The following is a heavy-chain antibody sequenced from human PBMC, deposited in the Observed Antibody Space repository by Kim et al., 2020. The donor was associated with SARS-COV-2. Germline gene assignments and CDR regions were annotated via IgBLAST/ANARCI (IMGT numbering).Heavy chain of an antibody. Sequence: SETLSLTCTVSGGSISSHYWSWIRQPPGKGLEWIGYIYYSGSTNYNPSLKSRVTISVDTSKNQFSLKLSSVTAADTAAYYCARDLRQWLALAPNWYFDL. J-gene: IGHJ2*01. CDR3: ARDLRQWLALAPNWYFDL. V-gene: IGHV4-59*11. D-gene: IGHD6-19*01. CDR2: IYYSGST. CDR1: GGSISSHY.